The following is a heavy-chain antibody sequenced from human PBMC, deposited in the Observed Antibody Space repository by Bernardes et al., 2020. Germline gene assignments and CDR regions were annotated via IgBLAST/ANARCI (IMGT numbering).Heavy chain of an antibody. CDR1: GSTFTSYA. J-gene: IGHJ2*01. D-gene: IGHD1-26*01. V-gene: IGHV1-3*04. CDR2: INTGNGDT. CDR3: ARGLRGSRYFDL. Sequence: ASVKVSCKASGSTFTSYAIHWVRQAPGQRREWMGWINTGNGDTKYSQKFQGRVTITRDTSASTAYMDLSNLRSEDTAVYYCARGLRGSRYFDLWGRGTLVTVSP.